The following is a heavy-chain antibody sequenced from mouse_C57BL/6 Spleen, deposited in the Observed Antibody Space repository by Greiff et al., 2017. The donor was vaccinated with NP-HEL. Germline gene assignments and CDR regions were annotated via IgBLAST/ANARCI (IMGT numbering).Heavy chain of an antibody. CDR1: GFTFSSYA. D-gene: IGHD2-4*01. CDR2: ISSGGDYI. Sequence: EVKVEESGEGLVKPGGSLKLSCAASGFTFSSYAMSWVRQTPEKRLEWVAYISSGGDYIYYADTVKGRFTISRDNARNTLYLQMSSLKSEDTAMYYCTRVDYDGGNWYFDVWGTGTTVTVSS. CDR3: TRVDYDGGNWYFDV. V-gene: IGHV5-9-1*02. J-gene: IGHJ1*03.